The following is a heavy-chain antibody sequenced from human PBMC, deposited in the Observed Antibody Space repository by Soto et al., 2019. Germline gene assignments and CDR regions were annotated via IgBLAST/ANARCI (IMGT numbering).Heavy chain of an antibody. D-gene: IGHD3-10*01. V-gene: IGHV1-69*08. J-gene: IGHJ4*02. CDR3: ARDNYYGSGNSLGDY. Sequence: QVQLVQSGAEVKKPGSSVKVSCKASGGTFSSYTISWVRQAPGQGLEWMGRIIPILGIANYAQKFQGRVTITADKSTSTAYMELSSLRSEDTAVYYCARDNYYGSGNSLGDYWGQGTLVTVSS. CDR2: IIPILGIA. CDR1: GGTFSSYT.